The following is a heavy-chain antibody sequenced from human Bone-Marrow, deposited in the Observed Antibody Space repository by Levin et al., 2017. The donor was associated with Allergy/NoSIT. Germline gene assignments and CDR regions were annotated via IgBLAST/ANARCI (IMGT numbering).Heavy chain of an antibody. V-gene: IGHV1-3*01. D-gene: IGHD4/OR15-4a*01. CDR3: ARDDYGAACTDENCHETWLDP. J-gene: IGHJ5*02. Sequence: GASVKVSCKAHGYSFINYAMHWVRQAPGQGLEWVGWINPGNGDTRYSPKFQGRVSITMETSANLVFLELANLRSEDTSMFYCARDDYGAACTDENCHETWLDPWGQGTLVTVSS. CDR2: INPGNGDT. CDR1: GYSFINYA.